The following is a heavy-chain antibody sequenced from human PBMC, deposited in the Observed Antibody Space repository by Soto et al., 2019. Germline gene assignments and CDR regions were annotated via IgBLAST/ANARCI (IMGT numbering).Heavy chain of an antibody. CDR1: GFTFSSYE. J-gene: IGHJ4*02. D-gene: IGHD5-12*01. Sequence: EVQLVESGGGLVQPGGSLRLSCAASGFTFSSYEMNWVRQAPGKGLEWVSYISSSGSTIYYADSVKGRFTISRDNAKNSLYLQMNSLRAEDTAVYYCAREGKDGYNFRYYFDYWGQGTLVTVSS. V-gene: IGHV3-48*03. CDR2: ISSSGSTI. CDR3: AREGKDGYNFRYYFDY.